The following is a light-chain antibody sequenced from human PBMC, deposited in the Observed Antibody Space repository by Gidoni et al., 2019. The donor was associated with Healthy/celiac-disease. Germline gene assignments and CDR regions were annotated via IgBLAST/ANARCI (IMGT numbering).Light chain of an antibody. Sequence: EIVLTQSPGTRSLSPGERATLSCRASQSVSSSYLAWYQQKPGQAPRLLIYGASSRATGIPDRFSGSGSGTDFTLTISRLEPEDFAVYYCQQYGSSPTFGQXTKVEIK. CDR2: GAS. V-gene: IGKV3-20*01. CDR3: QQYGSSPT. J-gene: IGKJ1*01. CDR1: QSVSSSY.